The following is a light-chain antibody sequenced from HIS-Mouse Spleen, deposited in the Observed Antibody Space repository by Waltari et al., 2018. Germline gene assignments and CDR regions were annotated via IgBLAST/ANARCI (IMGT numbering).Light chain of an antibody. V-gene: IGKV4-1*01. CDR2: WAA. CDR1: QSVLYSSNNKNY. J-gene: IGKJ2*01. CDR3: QQYYSTP. Sequence: DIVMTQSPDSLAVSLGERAPINCKSSQSVLYSSNNKNYLAWYQQNPGQPPNLLIYWAATRESGVPDRFSGSVSGTDFTLTISSLQAEDVAVYYCQQYYSTPFGQGTKLEIK.